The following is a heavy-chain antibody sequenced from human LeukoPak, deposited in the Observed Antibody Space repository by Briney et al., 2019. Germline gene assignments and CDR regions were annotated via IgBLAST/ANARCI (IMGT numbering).Heavy chain of an antibody. D-gene: IGHD3-22*01. CDR1: GFTFSTYA. J-gene: IGHJ4*02. Sequence: GGSLRLSCSASGFTFSTYAMSWVRQAPGKGLEWVSTISGIGGGTYYADSVKGRFTISRDDSKNSLYLQMNSLKAVDTAVYYCARTYYYDSSGSYYFDYWGQGTLVTVSS. CDR2: ISGIGGGT. CDR3: ARTYYYDSSGSYYFDY. V-gene: IGHV3-23*01.